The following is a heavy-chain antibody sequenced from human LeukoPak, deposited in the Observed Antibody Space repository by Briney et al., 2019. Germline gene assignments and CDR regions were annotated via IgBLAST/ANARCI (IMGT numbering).Heavy chain of an antibody. Sequence: GGSLRLSCAASGFTFSSYSMNWVRQAPGKGLEWVSSISSSSSYIYYADSVKGRFTISRDNAKNSLYLQMNSLRAEDTAVYYCARSGVIQYYFDYWGQGTLVTVSS. V-gene: IGHV3-21*04. CDR1: GFTFSSYS. J-gene: IGHJ4*02. D-gene: IGHD2-15*01. CDR2: ISSSSSYI. CDR3: ARSGVIQYYFDY.